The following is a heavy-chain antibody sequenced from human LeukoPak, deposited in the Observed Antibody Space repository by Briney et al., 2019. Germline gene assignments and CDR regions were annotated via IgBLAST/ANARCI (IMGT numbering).Heavy chain of an antibody. J-gene: IGHJ4*02. D-gene: IGHD5-12*01. CDR2: ISYDGSNK. V-gene: IGHV3-30*18. CDR3: ANDVGYSGYR. Sequence: PGGSLRLSCAASGLTFSSYGMPWVRQAPAKGLEWVAVISYDGSNKYYADSVKGRFTISRDNSKNTLYLQMNSLRAEDTAVYYCANDVGYSGYRWGQGTLVTVSS. CDR1: GLTFSSYG.